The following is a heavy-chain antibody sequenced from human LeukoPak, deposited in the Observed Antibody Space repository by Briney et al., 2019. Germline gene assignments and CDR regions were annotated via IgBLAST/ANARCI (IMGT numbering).Heavy chain of an antibody. J-gene: IGHJ4*02. CDR1: GFTFSSFW. CDR2: IKQDGSEK. CDR3: AREGDGYNSFWLDY. V-gene: IGHV3-7*01. Sequence: GGPLRLSCAASGFTFSSFWMTWVRQAPGKGLGWAANIKQDGSEKYYVDSVKGRFTISRDNAKNSLYLQMNSLRAEDTAVYYCAREGDGYNSFWLDYWGQGTLVTVSS. D-gene: IGHD5-24*01.